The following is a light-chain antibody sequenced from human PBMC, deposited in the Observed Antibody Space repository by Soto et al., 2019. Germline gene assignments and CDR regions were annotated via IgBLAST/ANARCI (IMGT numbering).Light chain of an antibody. Sequence: DIQLTQSPSTLSASIGDRVTITCRASQGISRSLAWYQQKPGKAPKFLIYDASTLESGIPSRFSATVSGTEFSLTITSLQPEDFATYYCQQLFDSPITFGQGTRLEIK. CDR2: DAS. CDR3: QQLFDSPIT. V-gene: IGKV1-5*01. J-gene: IGKJ5*01. CDR1: QGISRS.